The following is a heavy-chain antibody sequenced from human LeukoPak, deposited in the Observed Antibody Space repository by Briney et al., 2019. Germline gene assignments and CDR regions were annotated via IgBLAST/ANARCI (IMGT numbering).Heavy chain of an antibody. Sequence: ASVKVSCKASGYTFTSYAMHWVRQAPGQGLEWMGWISAYNGHTKYAQKVQGRVTMTTDTSTTTAYMELRSLRSDDTAVYYCARGLPPRRNYDSSGYYSYYFDYWGQGTLVTVSS. J-gene: IGHJ4*02. D-gene: IGHD3-22*01. V-gene: IGHV1-18*01. CDR2: ISAYNGHT. CDR1: GYTFTSYA. CDR3: ARGLPPRRNYDSSGYYSYYFDY.